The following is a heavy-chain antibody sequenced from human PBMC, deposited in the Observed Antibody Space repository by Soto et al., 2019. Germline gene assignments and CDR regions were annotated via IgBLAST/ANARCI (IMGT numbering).Heavy chain of an antibody. D-gene: IGHD4-4*01. CDR3: ARGTDYTRYASYHYGMDV. CDR1: GKSVSTFY. Sequence: SETLSLTCTVSGKSVSTFYWSWVRQPPGKGLEWIGHAYYRGSTNYDPSLKSRVTISVDMSKNQVSLRLTSVTAADTAVYYCARGTDYTRYASYHYGMDVWAQGTSVTGSS. J-gene: IGHJ6*02. V-gene: IGHV4-59*02. CDR2: AYYRGST.